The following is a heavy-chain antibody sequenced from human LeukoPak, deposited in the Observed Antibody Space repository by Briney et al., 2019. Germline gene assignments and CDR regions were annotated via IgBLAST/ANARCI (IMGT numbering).Heavy chain of an antibody. Sequence: SETLSLTCTVSGGSVSRYYWSWIRQPAGEGLEWIGNINYSGSTFHNPSLKSRVTISVDTSKNQFSLRLSSVTAAATAVYYCARTPPTIFEVGPHWFDPWGQGPLVPVSS. CDR2: INYSGST. J-gene: IGHJ5*02. D-gene: IGHD3-3*01. CDR3: ARTPPTIFEVGPHWFDP. CDR1: GGSVSRYY. V-gene: IGHV4-59*06.